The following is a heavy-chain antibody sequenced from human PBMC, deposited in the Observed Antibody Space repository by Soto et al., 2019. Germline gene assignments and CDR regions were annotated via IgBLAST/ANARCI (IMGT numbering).Heavy chain of an antibody. CDR1: GYTFTSYD. J-gene: IGHJ3*02. V-gene: IGHV1-8*01. Sequence: QVQLVQSGAEVKKPGASVKVSCKASGYTFTSYDINWVRQATGQGLEWMGWMNPNSGNTGYAQKFQGRVTMTRNTSISTAYMELSSLRSEDTAVYYGARGLYDYGSGTHDAFDIWGQGTMVTVSS. CDR3: ARGLYDYGSGTHDAFDI. CDR2: MNPNSGNT. D-gene: IGHD3-10*01.